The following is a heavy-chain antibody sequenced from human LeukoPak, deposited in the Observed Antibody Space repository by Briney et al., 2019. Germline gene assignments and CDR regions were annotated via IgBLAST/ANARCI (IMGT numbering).Heavy chain of an antibody. J-gene: IGHJ4*02. V-gene: IGHV6-1*01. D-gene: IGHD3-16*01. CDR3: ARGLWPYFDF. CDR2: TYYRSKWYN. Sequence: SQTLSLTFAISGDSVSGNTVTWSWLRQSPSRGLEWLGRTYYRSKWYNDYALSVKGRISVNPDTSKNQFSLQLNSVTPEDTAVYYCARGLWPYFDFWGQGTLVTVS. CDR1: GDSVSGNTVT.